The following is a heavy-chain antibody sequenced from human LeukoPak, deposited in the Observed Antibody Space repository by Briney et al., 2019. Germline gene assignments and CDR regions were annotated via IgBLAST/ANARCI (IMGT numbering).Heavy chain of an antibody. Sequence: PGGSLRLSCAASGFTFSVYAIHWVRQAPGKGLEWVALISYDGRSKHYADSVKGRFTISRDDSQRTLYLQMNSLRAEDTAMYYCAKDSVTTAYYFDYWGQGTLVTVSS. D-gene: IGHD4-17*01. J-gene: IGHJ4*02. V-gene: IGHV3-30*04. CDR2: ISYDGRSK. CDR3: AKDSVTTAYYFDY. CDR1: GFTFSVYA.